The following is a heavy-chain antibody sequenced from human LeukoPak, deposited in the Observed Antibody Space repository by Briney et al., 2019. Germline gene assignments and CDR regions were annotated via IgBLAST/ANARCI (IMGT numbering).Heavy chain of an antibody. V-gene: IGHV3-23*01. Sequence: GGSLRLSCAASGFTFSTYAMSWLRQAPGEGLEWVAGVSAGGGRTYYVDSVKGRFTISRDNSKNTLYLQMNSLRVEDTALYYCAKKDGDYLGHPDYWGQGTLVTVSS. CDR1: GFTFSTYA. CDR2: VSAGGGRT. CDR3: AKKDGDYLGHPDY. J-gene: IGHJ4*02. D-gene: IGHD4-17*01.